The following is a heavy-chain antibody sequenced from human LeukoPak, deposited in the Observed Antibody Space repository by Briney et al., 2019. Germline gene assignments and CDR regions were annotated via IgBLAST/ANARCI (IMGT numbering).Heavy chain of an antibody. V-gene: IGHV3-21*01. CDR1: GFTFSSYS. CDR3: ARAPGWSGPSWYFDL. D-gene: IGHD2-15*01. Sequence: GGSLRLSCAASGFTFSSYSMNWVRQAPGKGLEWVSSISSSSSYIYYADSVKGRFTISRDNAKNSLYLQMNSLRAEDTAVYYCARAPGWSGPSWYFDLRGRGALVTVSS. J-gene: IGHJ2*01. CDR2: ISSSSSYI.